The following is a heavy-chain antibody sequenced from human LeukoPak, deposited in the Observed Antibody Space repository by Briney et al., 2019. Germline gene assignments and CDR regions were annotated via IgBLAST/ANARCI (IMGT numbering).Heavy chain of an antibody. D-gene: IGHD5-24*01. CDR2: IYTSGST. CDR3: ASTSRLSRLTMATTPNFDY. V-gene: IGHV4-4*07. CDR1: GGSINSYY. J-gene: IGHJ4*02. Sequence: SETLSLTCTVSGGSINSYYWSWIRQPAGKGLEWIGRIYTSGSTNYNPSLKSRVTISVDTSKNQFSLKLSSVTAADTAVYYCASTSRLSRLTMATTPNFDYWGQGTLVTVSS.